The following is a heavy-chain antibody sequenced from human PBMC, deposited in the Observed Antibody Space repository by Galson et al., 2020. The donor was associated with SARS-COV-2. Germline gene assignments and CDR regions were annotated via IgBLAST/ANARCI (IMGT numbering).Heavy chain of an antibody. CDR1: GFTFSSYA. J-gene: IGHJ4*02. D-gene: IGHD3-10*01. CDR3: AKKGLGDPGCY. V-gene: IGHV3-23*01. Sequence: TGGSLRLSCAASGFTFSSYAMSWVRQAPGKGLEWVSAISGSGGSTYYADSVKGRFTIARDNSKNTLYLQMNSLRAEDTAVYYCAKKGLGDPGCYWGQGTLVTVSS. CDR2: ISGSGGST.